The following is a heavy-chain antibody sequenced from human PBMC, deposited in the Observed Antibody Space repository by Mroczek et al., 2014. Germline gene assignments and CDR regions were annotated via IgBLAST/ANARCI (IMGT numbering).Heavy chain of an antibody. CDR3: ARGLDRDIVVVPADYYYYYMDV. J-gene: IGHJ6*03. V-gene: IGHV4-59*01. D-gene: IGHD2-2*01. Sequence: KESGPGLVKPSETLSLTCTVSGGSISSYYWSWIRQPPGKGLEWIGYIYYSGSTNYNPSLKSRVTISVDTSKNQFSLKLSSVTAADTAVYYCARGLDRDIVVVPADYYYYYMDVWGKGTTVTVSS. CDR2: IYYSGST. CDR1: GGSISSYY.